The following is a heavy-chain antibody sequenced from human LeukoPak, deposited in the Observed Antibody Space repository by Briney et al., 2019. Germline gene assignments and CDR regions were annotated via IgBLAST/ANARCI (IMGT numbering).Heavy chain of an antibody. CDR1: GFTVSSNF. V-gene: IGHV3-66*01. CDR2: IYSGGST. D-gene: IGHD3-9*01. J-gene: IGHJ4*02. Sequence: GGSLRHSCAASGFTVSSNFMSRVRQAPGKGLEWVSVIYSGGSTYYADSVKGRFTISRDNSKNTLYLQMNSLRVEDTAVYYCALGLVTDYWGQGTLVTVSS. CDR3: ALGLVTDY.